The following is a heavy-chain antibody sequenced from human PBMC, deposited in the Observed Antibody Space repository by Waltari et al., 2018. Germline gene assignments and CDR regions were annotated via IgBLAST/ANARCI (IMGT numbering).Heavy chain of an antibody. D-gene: IGHD1-26*01. CDR3: ARHPVYWDQGHNYGLDV. V-gene: IGHV5-10-1*03. CDR2: IDPNDSYN. CDR1: GYNFTTYW. Sequence: EVQLVQSGAEVKKPGESLRISCQGSGYNFTTYWIRWVRQMPGKGLEWMGRIDPNDSYNNYSPSFQGHVTISGDKSINTAYLQWSRLRASDTAIYYCARHPVYWDQGHNYGLDVWGQGTTVTVSS. J-gene: IGHJ6*02.